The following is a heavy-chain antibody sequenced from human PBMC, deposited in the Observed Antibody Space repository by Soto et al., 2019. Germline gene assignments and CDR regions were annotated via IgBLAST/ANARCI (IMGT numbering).Heavy chain of an antibody. V-gene: IGHV4-59*08. J-gene: IGHJ6*02. CDR3: ARQGSGYSSGWPYYYYYGMDV. D-gene: IGHD6-19*01. CDR1: GGSISSYY. Sequence: ETLSLTCTVSGGSISSYYWSWIRQPPGKGLEWIGYIYYSGSTNYNPSLKSRVTISVDTSKNQFSLKLSSVTAADTAVYYCARQGSGYSSGWPYYYYYGMDVWGQGTTVTVSS. CDR2: IYYSGST.